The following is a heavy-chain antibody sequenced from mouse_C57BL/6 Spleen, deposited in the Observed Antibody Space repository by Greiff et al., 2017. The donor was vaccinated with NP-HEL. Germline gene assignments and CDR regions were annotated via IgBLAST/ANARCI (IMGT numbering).Heavy chain of an antibody. Sequence: QVQLQQPGAELVKPGASVKMSCKASGYTFTSYWITRVKQRPGPGLEWIGDIYPGSGSTNYNEKFKSKATLTVDTSSSTAYMQLSSLTSEDSAVYYCARFYYDYDWFAYWGQGTLVTVSA. CDR2: IYPGSGST. V-gene: IGHV1-55*01. CDR3: ARFYYDYDWFAY. D-gene: IGHD2-4*01. CDR1: GYTFTSYW. J-gene: IGHJ3*01.